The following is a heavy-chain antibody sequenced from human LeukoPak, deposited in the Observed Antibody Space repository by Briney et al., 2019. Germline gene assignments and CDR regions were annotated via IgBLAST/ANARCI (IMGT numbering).Heavy chain of an antibody. Sequence: GGSLRLSCAASGFTLSSFGMNWVRQAPGKGLEWVSYIGTTTSTIYYADSVKGRFTISRDNAKNSLYLQMNRLRAEDTAVYYCAKEFTIFGGPGYFDYWGQGTLVTVSS. D-gene: IGHD3-3*01. J-gene: IGHJ4*02. CDR2: IGTTTSTI. CDR1: GFTLSSFG. CDR3: AKEFTIFGGPGYFDY. V-gene: IGHV3-48*04.